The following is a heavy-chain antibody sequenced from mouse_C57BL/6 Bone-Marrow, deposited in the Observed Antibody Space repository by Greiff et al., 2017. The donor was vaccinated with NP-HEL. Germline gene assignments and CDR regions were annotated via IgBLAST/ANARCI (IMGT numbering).Heavy chain of an antibody. D-gene: IGHD1-1*01. J-gene: IGHJ1*03. CDR1: GYTFTSYG. V-gene: IGHV1-81*01. CDR2: IYPRSGNT. Sequence: VQLQQSGAELARPGASVKLSCKASGYTFTSYGISWVKQRTGQGLEWIGEIYPRSGNTYYNEKFKGKATLTADKSSSTAYMELRSLTSEDSAVYFCARYYYYGSSYGYFDVWGTGTTVTVSS. CDR3: ARYYYYGSSYGYFDV.